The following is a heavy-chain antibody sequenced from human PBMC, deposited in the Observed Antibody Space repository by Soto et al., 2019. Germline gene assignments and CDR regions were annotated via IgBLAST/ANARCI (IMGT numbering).Heavy chain of an antibody. CDR2: ISHKSSAT. Sequence: GGSLRLSCAGSGFTFSNYAMNWVRQAPGKGLEWVSYISHKSSATYHADSVKGRFTISRDNAQNSLYLQLNSLTDEDTAMYYCAREPESAAAVATIDYWGRGTLVTVSS. CDR1: GFTFSNYA. J-gene: IGHJ4*02. D-gene: IGHD1-26*01. V-gene: IGHV3-48*02. CDR3: AREPESAAAVATIDY.